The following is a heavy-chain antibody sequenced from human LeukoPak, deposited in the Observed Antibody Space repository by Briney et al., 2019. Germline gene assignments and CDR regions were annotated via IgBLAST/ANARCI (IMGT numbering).Heavy chain of an antibody. J-gene: IGHJ5*02. CDR1: GGSISSYY. V-gene: IGHV4-59*01. D-gene: IGHD3-16*01. CDR3: ARGGLIGWFDP. CDR2: IYYSGST. Sequence: PSETLSLTCTVSGGSISSYYWSWIRQPPGKGLEWIGYIYYSGSTNYNPSLKSRVTMSIDTFKNQFSLKLRSVTAADTAVYYCARGGLIGWFDPWGHGTLVTVSS.